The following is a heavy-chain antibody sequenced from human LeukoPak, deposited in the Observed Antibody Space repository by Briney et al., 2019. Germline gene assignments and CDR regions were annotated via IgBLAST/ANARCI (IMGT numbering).Heavy chain of an antibody. Sequence: SETLSLTCTVSGGSISGSSYYWGWVRQPPGKGLEWIGSIYYSGSTYYNPSLKSRVTMSVDTSKNQFSLKLSSVTAADTAVYYCARRLRGSSNFDYWGQGTLVTVSS. D-gene: IGHD1-26*01. CDR1: GGSISGSSYY. CDR3: ARRLRGSSNFDY. V-gene: IGHV4-39*01. CDR2: IYYSGST. J-gene: IGHJ4*02.